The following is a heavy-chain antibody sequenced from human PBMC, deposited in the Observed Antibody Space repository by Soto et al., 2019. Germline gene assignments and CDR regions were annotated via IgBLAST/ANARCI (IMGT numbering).Heavy chain of an antibody. J-gene: IGHJ4*02. D-gene: IGHD6-6*01. V-gene: IGHV4-31*03. CDR2: IYYSGST. CDR1: GGSISSGGYY. CDR3: ARGVGWSSSAPNEYYFDY. Sequence: SETLSLTCTVSGGSISSGGYYWSRIRQHPGKGLEWIGYIYYSGSTYYNPSLKSRVTISVDTSKNQFSLKLSSVTAADTAVYYCARGVGWSSSAPNEYYFDYWGQGTLVTVSS.